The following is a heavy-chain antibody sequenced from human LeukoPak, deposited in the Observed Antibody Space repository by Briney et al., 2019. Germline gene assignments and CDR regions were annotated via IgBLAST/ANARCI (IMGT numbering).Heavy chain of an antibody. Sequence: SVKVSCKASGGTFSSYAISWVRQAPGQGLEWMGRIIPILGIANYAQKFQGRVTITADKSTSTAYMELSSLRSEDTAVYYCARKQDNYVGGIYRSWGKGTLVTVS. CDR2: IIPILGIA. J-gene: IGHJ5*02. V-gene: IGHV1-69*04. CDR3: ARKQDNYVGGIYRS. CDR1: GGTFSSYA. D-gene: IGHD3-16*02.